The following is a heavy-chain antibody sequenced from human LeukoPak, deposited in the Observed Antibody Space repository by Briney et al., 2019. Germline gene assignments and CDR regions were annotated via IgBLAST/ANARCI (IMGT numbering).Heavy chain of an antibody. CDR3: AKEGRIYYDSSGYPFFDY. Sequence: GGSLRLSCAASGFTFDDYAMHWVRQAPGKGLEWVSGISWNSGSIGYAGSVKGRFTISRDNAKNSLYLQMNSLRAEDTALYYCAKEGRIYYDSSGYPFFDYWGQGTLVTVSS. J-gene: IGHJ4*02. V-gene: IGHV3-9*01. CDR2: ISWNSGSI. CDR1: GFTFDDYA. D-gene: IGHD3-22*01.